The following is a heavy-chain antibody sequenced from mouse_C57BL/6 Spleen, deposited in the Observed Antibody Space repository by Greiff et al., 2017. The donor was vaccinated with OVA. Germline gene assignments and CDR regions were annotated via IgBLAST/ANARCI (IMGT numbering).Heavy chain of an antibody. D-gene: IGHD1-1*01. J-gene: IGHJ3*01. V-gene: IGHV5-17*01. CDR2: ISRGSSTI. CDR3: ARYNYGSRRWIDY. CDR1: GFTFSDYG. Sequence: EVQGVESGGGLVKPGGSLKLSCAASGFTFSDYGMHWVRQAPEKGLEWVAYISRGSSTIYYADTVKGRVTIAGDNAKNTPFLQMTSLRSEDTAIYYCARYNYGSRRWIDYWGQGTLVTVSA.